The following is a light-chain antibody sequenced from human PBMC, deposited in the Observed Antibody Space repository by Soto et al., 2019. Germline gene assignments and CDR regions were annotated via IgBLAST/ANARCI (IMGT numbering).Light chain of an antibody. J-gene: IGKJ1*01. Sequence: EIALTQSPAILSLSPGERATLSCRASQSVSTYLAWYQQKPGQAPRLLIYYTFNRATGIPARFSGSGSGTDITLTIRSLAPEDLAVYYCIQRNDWPWTSGQGTKVEI. V-gene: IGKV3-11*01. CDR2: YTF. CDR3: IQRNDWPWT. CDR1: QSVSTY.